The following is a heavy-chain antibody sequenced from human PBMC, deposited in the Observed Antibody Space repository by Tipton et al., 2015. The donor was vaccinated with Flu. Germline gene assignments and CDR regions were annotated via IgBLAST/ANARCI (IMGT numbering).Heavy chain of an antibody. CDR3: ARAMDV. CDR2: ISGSGGST. V-gene: IGHV3-23*01. J-gene: IGHJ6*04. CDR1: GFTFTSFA. Sequence: SLRLSCAASGFTFTSFAMNWVRQAPGKGLEWVSGISGSGGSTFYADSVKGRFTISRDNAKNSLYLQMNSLRADDTAVYYCARAMDVWGKGTTVTVSS.